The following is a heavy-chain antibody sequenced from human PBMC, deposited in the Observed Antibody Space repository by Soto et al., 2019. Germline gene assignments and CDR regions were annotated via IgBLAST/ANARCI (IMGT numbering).Heavy chain of an antibody. CDR3: ARENSVQAWLHHFDH. V-gene: IGHV3-21*01. CDR1: GFTFSRYS. J-gene: IGHJ4*02. D-gene: IGHD5-18*01. Sequence: GGSLSLSCAASGFTFSRYSMNWVRQAPGKGLEWVSSISSTTNYIYYADSMKGRFTVSRDSAKNSLSLQMNNLRAEDTAVYYCARENSVQAWLHHFDHWGLGTLVTVSS. CDR2: ISSTTNYI.